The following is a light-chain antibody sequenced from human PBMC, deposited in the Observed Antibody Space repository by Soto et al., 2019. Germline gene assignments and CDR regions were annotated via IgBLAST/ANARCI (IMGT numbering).Light chain of an antibody. V-gene: IGKV3-20*01. CDR2: GAS. Sequence: EIVLTQSPGTLSLSPGERATLSCRASQSVSTSSLAWYQQKPGQAPRLLIYGASSRATGIPDRVSGSGSGAELTLSISRLEPEDFAMYYCQQYGSSPYTFGQGTKLAIK. CDR1: QSVSTSS. CDR3: QQYGSSPYT. J-gene: IGKJ2*01.